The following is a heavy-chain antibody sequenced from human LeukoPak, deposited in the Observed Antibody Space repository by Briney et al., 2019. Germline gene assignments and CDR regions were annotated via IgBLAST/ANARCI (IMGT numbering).Heavy chain of an antibody. D-gene: IGHD2-15*01. CDR3: ARDRGYCSGGSCYPFDY. CDR2: IYYSGST. Sequence: SETLSLTCTVSGGSISSYYWSWIRQPPGKELEWIGYIYYSGSTNYNPSLKSRVTISVDTSKNQFSLKLSSVTAADTAVYYCARDRGYCSGGSCYPFDYWGQGTLVTVSS. J-gene: IGHJ4*02. CDR1: GGSISSYY. V-gene: IGHV4-59*01.